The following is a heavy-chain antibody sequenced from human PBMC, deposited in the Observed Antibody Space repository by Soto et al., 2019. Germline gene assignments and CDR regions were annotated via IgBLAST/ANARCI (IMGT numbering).Heavy chain of an antibody. Sequence: SQTLSLTCAISGDSVSSNSAAWNWIRQSPSGGLEWLGRTYYRSKWYNDYAVSVKSRITINPDTSKNQFSLQLNSVTPEDTAVYYCARDLGNYGSAKIGYWGQGTLVTVS. CDR3: ARDLGNYGSAKIGY. D-gene: IGHD3-10*01. CDR2: TYYRSKWYN. V-gene: IGHV6-1*01. CDR1: GDSVSSNSAA. J-gene: IGHJ4*02.